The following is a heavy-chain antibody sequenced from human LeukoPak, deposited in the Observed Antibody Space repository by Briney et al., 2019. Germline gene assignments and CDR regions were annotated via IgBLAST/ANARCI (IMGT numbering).Heavy chain of an antibody. CDR3: AKDRGHYDSSGYPQS. V-gene: IGHV3-30*02. D-gene: IGHD3-22*01. J-gene: IGHJ4*02. CDR1: GFTFSSYG. Sequence: PGGSLRLSCAASGFTFSSYGMHWVRQAPGKGLEWVAFIRYDGSHKYYADSVKGRFTISRDNSKNTLFLQMNSLRAEDTAVYYCAKDRGHYDSSGYPQSWGQGTLVTVSS. CDR2: IRYDGSHK.